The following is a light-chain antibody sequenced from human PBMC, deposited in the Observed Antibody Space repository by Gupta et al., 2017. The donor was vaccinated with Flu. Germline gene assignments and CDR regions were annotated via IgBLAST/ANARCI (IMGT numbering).Light chain of an antibody. J-gene: IGKJ4*02. CDR3: QQDNNWPLT. CDR1: QSVSSN. Sequence: DIMLQLSPAPLSVSPGERATLSCRASQSVSSNLAWYQQKPGQAPRLLIYGASTRATGIPARFSGSGSGTEFTLTISSLQSEDCAVYHCQQDNNWPLTFGQGTKVEIK. V-gene: IGKV3-15*01. CDR2: GAS.